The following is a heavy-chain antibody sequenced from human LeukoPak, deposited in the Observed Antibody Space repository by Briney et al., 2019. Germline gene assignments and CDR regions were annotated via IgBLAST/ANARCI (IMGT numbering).Heavy chain of an antibody. D-gene: IGHD6-19*01. CDR1: GFSVSSHD. J-gene: IGHJ3*02. Sequence: QPGGSLRLSCGASGFSVSSHDMNWVRQAPGQGLEWVSLIYRSGDTSYPDSVKGRFTISRDNSKNTLYLQMNSLRAEDTAVYYCAKPALRSGWKHDAFDIWGQGTMVTVSS. CDR3: AKPALRSGWKHDAFDI. CDR2: IYRSGDT. V-gene: IGHV3-53*01.